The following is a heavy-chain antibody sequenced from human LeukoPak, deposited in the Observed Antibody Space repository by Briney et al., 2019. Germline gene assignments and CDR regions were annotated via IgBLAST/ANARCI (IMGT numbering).Heavy chain of an antibody. D-gene: IGHD6-6*01. CDR2: IYGSGST. CDR1: GGSINSFY. J-gene: IGHJ3*02. V-gene: IGHV4-59*01. CDR3: ARLFSSSSGRAFDI. Sequence: SETLSLTCNVSGGSINSFYWSWIRQPPGKGLEWIGYIYGSGSTNYNLSLKSRVTISVDTSKNQFSLRLNSVTAADTAVYYCARLFSSSSGRAFDIWGQGTIVTVSS.